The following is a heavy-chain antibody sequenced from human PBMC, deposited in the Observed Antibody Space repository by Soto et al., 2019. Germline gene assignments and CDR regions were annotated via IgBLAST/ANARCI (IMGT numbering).Heavy chain of an antibody. CDR3: AKSATVPAAIAY. J-gene: IGHJ4*02. CDR1: GYTFTSYA. D-gene: IGHD2-2*02. CDR2: INAGNGNT. V-gene: IGHV1-3*01. Sequence: QIQLVQSGAEVKKPGASVKVSCKASGYTFTSYAMHWVRQAPGQRLEWMGWINAGNGNTKYSQKFQGIVTITRDTSASTAYMELSSLRSEDTAVYYCAKSATVPAAIAYWGQGTLVTVSS.